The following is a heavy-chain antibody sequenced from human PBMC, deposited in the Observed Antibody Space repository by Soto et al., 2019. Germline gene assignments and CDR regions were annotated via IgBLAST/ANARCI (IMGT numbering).Heavy chain of an antibody. D-gene: IGHD3-22*01. J-gene: IGHJ6*02. V-gene: IGHV1-69*13. CDR3: ARHSTEDYYDSSGYPEYYYGMDV. CDR2: IIPIFGTA. CDR1: GGTFSSYA. Sequence: WASVKVSCKASGGTFSSYAISWVRQAPGQGLEWMGGIIPIFGTANYAQKFQGRVTITADESTSTAYMELSSLRSEDTAVYYCARHSTEDYYDSSGYPEYYYGMDVWGQGTTVTVSS.